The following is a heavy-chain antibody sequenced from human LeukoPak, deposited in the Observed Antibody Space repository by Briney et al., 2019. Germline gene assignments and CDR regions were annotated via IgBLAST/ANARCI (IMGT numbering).Heavy chain of an antibody. Sequence: QPGGSLRLSCAASGFTFSTYAMSWVRQAPGKGPEWVSAIGGGPTDTYYADSVKGRFTISRDNSKNTLYLQMNSLRAEDTAVYYCARSRTEGWFDPWGQGTLVTVSS. CDR1: GFTFSTYA. V-gene: IGHV3-23*01. CDR2: IGGGPTDT. CDR3: ARSRTEGWFDP. D-gene: IGHD3/OR15-3a*01. J-gene: IGHJ5*02.